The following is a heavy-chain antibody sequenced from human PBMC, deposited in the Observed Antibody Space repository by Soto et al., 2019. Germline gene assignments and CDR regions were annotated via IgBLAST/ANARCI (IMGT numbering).Heavy chain of an antibody. D-gene: IGHD1-1*01. J-gene: IGHJ4*02. V-gene: IGHV3-23*01. CDR3: ARDWASSEPPQGTDY. CDR1: GFTFSSYA. Sequence: GGSLRLSCAASGFTFSSYAMSWVRQAPGKGLEWVSAISGSGGSTYYADSVKGRFTISRDNSKNTLYLQMNSLRAEDTAVYYCARDWASSEPPQGTDYWGQGTLVTVSS. CDR2: ISGSGGST.